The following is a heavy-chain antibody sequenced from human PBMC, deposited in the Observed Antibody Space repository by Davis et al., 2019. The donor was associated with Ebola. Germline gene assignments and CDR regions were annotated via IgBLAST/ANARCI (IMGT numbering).Heavy chain of an antibody. V-gene: IGHV3-64*04. CDR3: ARGLAVGGHDLSPLDY. J-gene: IGHJ4*02. Sequence: GESLKISCAASGFTVSSNYMSWVRQAPGKGLEYVSAITHNAHNTHYIQTVRGRFTISRDNSKDTLYLQMNSLRPEDTAVYYCARGLAVGGHDLSPLDYWGQGTLVTVSS. CDR2: ITHNAHNT. D-gene: IGHD5-12*01. CDR1: GFTVSSNY.